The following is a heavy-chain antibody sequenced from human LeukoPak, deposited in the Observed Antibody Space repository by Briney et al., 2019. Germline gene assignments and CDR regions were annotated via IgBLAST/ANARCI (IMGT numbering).Heavy chain of an antibody. J-gene: IGHJ4*02. Sequence: HPGGSLRLSCAASGFTFSSYGMHWVRQAPGKGLEWVAFIRYDGSNKYYADSVKGRFTISRDNSKNTLYLQMNSLRAEDAAVYYCAKATQGIPNYFDYWGQGTLVSVSS. CDR1: GFTFSSYG. D-gene: IGHD3-10*01. V-gene: IGHV3-30*02. CDR3: AKATQGIPNYFDY. CDR2: IRYDGSNK.